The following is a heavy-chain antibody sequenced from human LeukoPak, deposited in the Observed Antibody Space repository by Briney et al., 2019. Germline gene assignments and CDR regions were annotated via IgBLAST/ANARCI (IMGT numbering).Heavy chain of an antibody. CDR2: ISAYNGNT. Sequence: ASVKVSCKASGYTFTSYGISWVRQAPGQGLEWMGWISAYNGNTNYAQKLQGRVTMTTDTSTSTAYMELRSLRPDDTAVYYCARTYSSSWSLYYYYYYYMDVWGKGTTVTVSS. CDR1: GYTFTSYG. V-gene: IGHV1-18*01. D-gene: IGHD6-13*01. CDR3: ARTYSSSWSLYYYYYYYMDV. J-gene: IGHJ6*03.